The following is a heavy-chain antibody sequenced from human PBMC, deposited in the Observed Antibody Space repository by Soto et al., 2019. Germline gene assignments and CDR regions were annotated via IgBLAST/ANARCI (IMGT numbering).Heavy chain of an antibody. CDR1: GYSFTSYW. CDR3: ARVGLFDSPLYGMDV. J-gene: IGHJ6*02. D-gene: IGHD3-10*02. CDR2: IDPSDSYT. V-gene: IGHV5-10-1*01. Sequence: GESLKISCKGSGYSFTSYWISWVRQMPGKGLEWMGRIDPSDSYTNYSPSFQGHVTISADKSISTAYLQWSSLKASDTAMYYCARVGLFDSPLYGMDVWGQGTTVTVSS.